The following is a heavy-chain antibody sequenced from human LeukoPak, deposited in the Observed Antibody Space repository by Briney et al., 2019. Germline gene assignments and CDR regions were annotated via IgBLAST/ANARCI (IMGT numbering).Heavy chain of an antibody. J-gene: IGHJ4*02. CDR1: GFTFSSYG. CDR2: IRDDGSNK. D-gene: IGHD3-22*01. CDR3: AKGAYYYDSSGHDY. Sequence: PGGSLRLSCAASGFTFSSYGMHWVRQAPGKGLEWVAFIRDDGSNKYYADSVKGRFTISRDNSKNTLYLQMNSLRAEYTGVYYCAKGAYYYDSSGHDYWGQGTLVTVSS. V-gene: IGHV3-30*02.